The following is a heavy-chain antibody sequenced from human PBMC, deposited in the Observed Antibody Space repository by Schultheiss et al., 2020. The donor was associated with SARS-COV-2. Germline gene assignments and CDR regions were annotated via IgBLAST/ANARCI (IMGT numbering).Heavy chain of an antibody. CDR1: GFTFSSYA. CDR2: ISGSGGST. Sequence: GGSLRLSCAASGFTFSSYAMSWVRQAPGKGLEWVSGISGSGGSTYYADSVKGRFTISRDNSKNTLYLQMNSLRAEDTAVYYCARGRGYSGYDYGVDYWGQGTLVTVSS. D-gene: IGHD5-12*01. CDR3: ARGRGYSGYDYGVDY. J-gene: IGHJ4*02. V-gene: IGHV3-23*01.